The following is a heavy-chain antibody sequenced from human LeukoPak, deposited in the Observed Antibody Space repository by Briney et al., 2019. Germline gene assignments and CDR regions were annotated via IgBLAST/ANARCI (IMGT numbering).Heavy chain of an antibody. CDR1: GYTFTSYD. D-gene: IGHD6-13*01. CDR2: MNPNSGNT. V-gene: IGHV1-8*01. CDR3: ARDPLKIAAAGTYFDY. J-gene: IGHJ4*02. Sequence: GASVKVSCKASGYTFTSYDINWVRQATGQGLEWMGWMNPNSGNTGYAQKFQGRVTMTRNTSISTAYMELSSLRAEDTAVYYCARDPLKIAAAGTYFDYWGQGTLVTVSS.